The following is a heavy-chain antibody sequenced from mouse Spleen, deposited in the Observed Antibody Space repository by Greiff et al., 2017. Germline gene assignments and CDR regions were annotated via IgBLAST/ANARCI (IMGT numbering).Heavy chain of an antibody. CDR1: GFSLTSYG. V-gene: IGHV2-9*02. D-gene: IGHD2-4*01. J-gene: IGHJ3*01. CDR3: ARDRGDYDAWFAY. CDR2: IWAGGST. Sequence: QVQLQQSGPGLVAPSQSLSITCTVSGFSLTSYGVHWVRQPPGKGLEWLGVIWAGGSTNYNSALMSRLSISKDNSKSQVFLKMNSLQTDDTAMYNCARDRGDYDAWFAYWGQGTLVTVSA.